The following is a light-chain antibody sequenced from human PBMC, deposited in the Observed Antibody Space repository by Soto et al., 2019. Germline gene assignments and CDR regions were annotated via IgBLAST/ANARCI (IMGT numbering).Light chain of an antibody. CDR3: QQNFHIPWT. V-gene: IGKV1-39*01. CDR2: AAF. Sequence: DIQMTQSPSSLSASVGDRVTITCRSSQYVNNYVNWYKLKAGEAPKLLIHAAFILQSGVPSRFTGSGSGTDFTLTISSLQPEDSATYYCQQNFHIPWTFGQGTNIEI. CDR1: QYVNNY. J-gene: IGKJ1*01.